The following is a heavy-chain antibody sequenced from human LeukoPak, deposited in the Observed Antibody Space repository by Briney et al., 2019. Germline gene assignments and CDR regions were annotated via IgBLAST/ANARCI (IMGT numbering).Heavy chain of an antibody. V-gene: IGHV4-34*01. D-gene: IGHD3-9*01. J-gene: IGHJ4*02. CDR3: TREGYDILTGDYIVD. CDR1: GGSFSGYY. Sequence: SETLSLTCTAYGGSFSGYYWTWIRQPLGKGLEWIGEINHRGTSNYNPSLKSRVTISVDTSKNEFSLKLNSVTAADTAVYYCTREGYDILTGDYIVDWGQGTLVTVSS. CDR2: INHRGTS.